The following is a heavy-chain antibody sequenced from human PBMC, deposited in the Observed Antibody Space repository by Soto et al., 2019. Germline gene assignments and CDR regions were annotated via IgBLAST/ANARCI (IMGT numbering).Heavy chain of an antibody. CDR1: GFTFSSYG. D-gene: IGHD6-13*01. J-gene: IGHJ6*02. Sequence: PGGSLRLSCAASGFTFSSYGMNWVRQAPGKGLEWVSYISSSSSTIYYADSVKGRFTISRDNAKNSLYLQMNSLRDEDTAVYYCARDLGDSSSWYRGFDYYYGMDVWGQGTTVTVSS. V-gene: IGHV3-48*02. CDR3: ARDLGDSSSWYRGFDYYYGMDV. CDR2: ISSSSSTI.